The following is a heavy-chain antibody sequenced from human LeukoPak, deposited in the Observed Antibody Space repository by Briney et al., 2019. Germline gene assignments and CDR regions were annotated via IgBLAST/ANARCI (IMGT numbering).Heavy chain of an antibody. Sequence: SVKVSCKASGGTFSSYAISWVRQAPGQGLEWMGGIIPIFGTANYAQKFQGRVTITADESTSTAYMELSSLRSEDTAVYYCARGEGGILWRSTRGGLDYWGQGTLVTVSS. J-gene: IGHJ4*02. D-gene: IGHD2-21*01. CDR2: IIPIFGTA. CDR3: ARGEGGILWRSTRGGLDY. CDR1: GGTFSSYA. V-gene: IGHV1-69*13.